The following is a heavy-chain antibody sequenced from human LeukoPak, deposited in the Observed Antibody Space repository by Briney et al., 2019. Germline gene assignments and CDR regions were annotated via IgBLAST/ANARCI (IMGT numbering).Heavy chain of an antibody. CDR1: GFTFSSSA. J-gene: IGHJ4*02. D-gene: IGHD3-10*01. CDR2: ITGSGGST. Sequence: GGSLRLSCAASGFTFSSSAMNWVRQAPGTGLEWVSTITGSGGSTYYADSVKGRFTISRDNSKNTLYLQMNSLRAEDTALYYCAKAFNYGSGYNYKTFDSWGQGTLVTVSS. V-gene: IGHV3-23*01. CDR3: AKAFNYGSGYNYKTFDS.